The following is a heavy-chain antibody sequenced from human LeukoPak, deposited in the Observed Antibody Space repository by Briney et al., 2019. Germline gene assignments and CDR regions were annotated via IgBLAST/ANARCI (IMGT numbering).Heavy chain of an antibody. J-gene: IGHJ4*02. CDR1: GGSISTYY. Sequence: PSETLSLTCTVSGGSISTYYWSWIRQPPGKRLEWIGYVYYSGNTNYNPSLKSRVTISVDTSKNQFSLKLSSVTAADTAVYYCARTYIDYLPLWGQGTLVTVSS. V-gene: IGHV4-59*08. CDR2: VYYSGNT. D-gene: IGHD4-11*01. CDR3: ARTYIDYLPL.